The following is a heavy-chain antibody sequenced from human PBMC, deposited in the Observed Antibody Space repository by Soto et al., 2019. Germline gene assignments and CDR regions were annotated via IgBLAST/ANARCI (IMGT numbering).Heavy chain of an antibody. CDR2: ISAYNGNT. CDR1: GYTFTSYG. V-gene: IGHV1-18*04. Sequence: GASVKVSCKASGYTFTSYGISWVRQAPGQGLEWMGWISAYNGNTNYAQKLQGRVTMTTDTSTSTAYMELRSLRSDDTAVYYCARDGTSGSPRGNWFDPWGQGTLVTVS. CDR3: ARDGTSGSPRGNWFDP. J-gene: IGHJ5*02. D-gene: IGHD1-26*01.